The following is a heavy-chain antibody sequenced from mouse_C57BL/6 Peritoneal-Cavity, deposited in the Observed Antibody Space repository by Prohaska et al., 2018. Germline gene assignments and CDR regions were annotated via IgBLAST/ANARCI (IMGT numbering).Heavy chain of an antibody. CDR1: GFTFSGFW. CDR2: INSDGSAI. V-gene: IGHV11-2*01. D-gene: IGHD2-1*01. Sequence: EVQLLETGGGLVQPGGSRGLSCEGSGFTFSGFWMSWVRQTPGKTLELIGDINSDGSAINYAPSIKYRVTICRDNDKSTLYLQMSNVRSEDTATYFCMRYGNYWYFDVWGTGTTVTVSS. CDR3: MRYGNYWYFDV. J-gene: IGHJ1*03.